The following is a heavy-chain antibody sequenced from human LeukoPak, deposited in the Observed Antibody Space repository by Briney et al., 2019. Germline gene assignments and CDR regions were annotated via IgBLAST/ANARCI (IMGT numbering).Heavy chain of an antibody. CDR2: ITNSGGST. CDR1: GFAFGDYA. Sequence: PGGSLRLSCVASGFAFGDYAMGRVRQAPGKGLEWVSAITNSGGSTYYADSVQGRFTISRDNPKNTLYLQMKSLRVEDTAVYYCVKEAVTPHFDYWGQGTLVTVSS. D-gene: IGHD6-19*01. CDR3: VKEAVTPHFDY. J-gene: IGHJ4*02. V-gene: IGHV3-23*01.